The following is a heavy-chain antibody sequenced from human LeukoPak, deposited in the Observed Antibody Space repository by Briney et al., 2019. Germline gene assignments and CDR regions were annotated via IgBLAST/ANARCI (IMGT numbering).Heavy chain of an antibody. D-gene: IGHD4-11*01. J-gene: IGHJ4*02. V-gene: IGHV3-74*01. CDR3: ARITVTTLPGY. CDR1: GFTFSSYW. Sequence: GGSLRLSCAASGFTFSSYWMHWVRQVPGKGLVWVSRINSDGSSTSYADYVKGRFTISRDNAKNTVYMEMNSLRAEDTAVYYCARITVTTLPGYWGQGTLVTVSS. CDR2: INSDGSST.